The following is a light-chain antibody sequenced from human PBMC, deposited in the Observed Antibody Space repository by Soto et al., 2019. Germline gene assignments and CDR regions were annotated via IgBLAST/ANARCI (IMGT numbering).Light chain of an antibody. CDR1: QSFTSW. Sequence: DIPMTQSPSTLSASVGDRVTITCRASQSFTSWLAWYQQKPGKAPKLLIHKASNLQSGVPARFSGSESGTDFTLTISSLQPDDFATYYCQQYNTYPWTFGQGTKVEIK. J-gene: IGKJ1*01. CDR3: QQYNTYPWT. V-gene: IGKV1-5*03. CDR2: KAS.